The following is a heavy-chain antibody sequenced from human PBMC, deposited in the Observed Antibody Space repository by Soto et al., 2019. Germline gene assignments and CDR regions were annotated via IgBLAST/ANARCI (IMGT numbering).Heavy chain of an antibody. CDR2: ISWKSGTI. Sequence: GGSLRLSCVASGFIFEDYAMNWVRQGPGKGLEWVSGISWKSGTIGYADAVKGRFTISRDNAKNSLHLQMNSLRAEDTALYYCAKDVGSYYYDTSAYHYDYWGRGTQVTVSS. V-gene: IGHV3-9*01. CDR3: AKDVGSYYYDTSAYHYDY. J-gene: IGHJ4*02. CDR1: GFIFEDYA. D-gene: IGHD3-22*01.